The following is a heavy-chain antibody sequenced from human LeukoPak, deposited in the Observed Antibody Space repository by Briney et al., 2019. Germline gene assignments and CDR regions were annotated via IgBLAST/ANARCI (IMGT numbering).Heavy chain of an antibody. CDR1: GGSISSSSYY. CDR2: IYYSGST. CDR3: ARDEGPTN. J-gene: IGHJ4*02. D-gene: IGHD5-12*01. Sequence: PSETLSLTCTVSGGSISSSSYYWGWIRQPPGKWLEWIGSIYYSGSTYYNPSLKSRVTISVDKSKNQFSLKLSSVTAADTAVYYCARDEGPTNWGQGTLVTVSS. V-gene: IGHV4-39*07.